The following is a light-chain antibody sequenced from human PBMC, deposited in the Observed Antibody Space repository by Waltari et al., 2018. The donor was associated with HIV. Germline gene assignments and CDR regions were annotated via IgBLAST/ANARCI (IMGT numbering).Light chain of an antibody. J-gene: IGLJ2*01. Sequence: SYELTQPPSVSVSPGQTASIPCSGDKLGDKYACWYQQKPGQSPVLVIDKDGKRPSGIAGRFSVRTAGNTPRLTISGTQAMHEEDDQCQGWEGETPKVFGGGTKVTVL. CDR2: KDG. CDR3: QGWEGETPKV. CDR1: KLGDKY. V-gene: IGLV3-1*01.